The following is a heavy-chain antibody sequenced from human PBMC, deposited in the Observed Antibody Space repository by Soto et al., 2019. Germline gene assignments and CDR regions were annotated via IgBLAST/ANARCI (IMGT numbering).Heavy chain of an antibody. J-gene: IGHJ6*02. CDR2: IYYSGST. V-gene: IGHV4-31*03. Sequence: SETLSLTCTVSGGSISSGGYYWSWIRQDPGKGLEWIGYIYYSGSTYYNPSLKSRVTISVDTSKNQFSLKLSSVTAADTAVYYCARVASCSGGSCYGMDVWGQGTTVTVSS. CDR1: GGSISSGGYY. D-gene: IGHD2-15*01. CDR3: ARVASCSGGSCYGMDV.